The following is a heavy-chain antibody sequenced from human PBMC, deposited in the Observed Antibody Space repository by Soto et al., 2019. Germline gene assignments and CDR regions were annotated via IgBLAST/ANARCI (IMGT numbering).Heavy chain of an antibody. Sequence: GGSLRLSCAASGFTFSSYSMNWVRQAPGKGLEWVSYISSSSSTIYYADSVKGRFTISRDNAKNSLYLQMNSLRDEDTAVYYCVTMVRGDPYYYYGMDVWGQGTTVTVSS. CDR1: GFTFSSYS. V-gene: IGHV3-48*02. D-gene: IGHD3-10*01. J-gene: IGHJ6*02. CDR2: ISSSSSTI. CDR3: VTMVRGDPYYYYGMDV.